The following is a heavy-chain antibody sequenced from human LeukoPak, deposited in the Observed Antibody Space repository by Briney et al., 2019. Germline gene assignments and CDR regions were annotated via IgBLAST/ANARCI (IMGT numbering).Heavy chain of an antibody. CDR2: ISGSGGST. J-gene: IGHJ4*02. V-gene: IGHV3-23*01. CDR3: AKDHRSSGWPYYFDY. CDR1: GFTFSSYA. Sequence: PGGSLRLSCAASGFTFSSYAVSWVRQAPGKGLEWVSAISGSGGSTYYADSVKGRCTISRDNSKNTLYLQMNSLRAEDTAVYYCAKDHRSSGWPYYFDYWGQGTLVTVSS. D-gene: IGHD6-19*01.